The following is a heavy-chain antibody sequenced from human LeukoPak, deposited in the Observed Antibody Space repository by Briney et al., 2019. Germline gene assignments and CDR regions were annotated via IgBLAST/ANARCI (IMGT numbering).Heavy chain of an antibody. Sequence: PGGSLRLSCAASGFTFSSYRMNWVRQAPGKGLEWVSSISTSSNYIYYVDSVKGRFTISRDNAKNSLYLQMNSLRADDTAVYYCARVQVGTYSDYWGQGALVTVSS. CDR3: ARVQVGTYSDY. D-gene: IGHD1-26*01. V-gene: IGHV3-21*01. CDR1: GFTFSSYR. CDR2: ISTSSNYI. J-gene: IGHJ4*02.